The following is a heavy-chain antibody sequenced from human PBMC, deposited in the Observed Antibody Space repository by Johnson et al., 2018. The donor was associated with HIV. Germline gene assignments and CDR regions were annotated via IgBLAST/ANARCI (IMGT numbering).Heavy chain of an antibody. V-gene: IGHV3-7*03. Sequence: VQLVESGGGVVQPGKSLTLSCVASGLSFSNFGIHWVRQAPGKGLEWVANIKQDGTEKKYVDSVKGRFTISRDNSKNTLYLQMNKLRAEDTAVYFCASQVRGLRLGVDAFDIWGQGTMVTVSS. CDR3: ASQVRGLRLGVDAFDI. CDR1: GLSFSNFG. J-gene: IGHJ3*02. D-gene: IGHD3-16*01. CDR2: IKQDGTEK.